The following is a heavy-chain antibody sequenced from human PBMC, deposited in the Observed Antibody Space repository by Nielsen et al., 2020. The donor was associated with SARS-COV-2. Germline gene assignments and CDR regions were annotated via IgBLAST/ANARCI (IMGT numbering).Heavy chain of an antibody. CDR2: IYYSGST. V-gene: IGHV4-31*03. CDR3: ARWLTGTGDY. Sequence: SETLSLTCTVSGGSISSGGYYWSWIRQHPGKGLEWIGCIYYSGSTYYNPSLKSRVTISVDTSKNQFSLKLSSVTAADTAVYYCARWLTGTGDYWGQGTLVTVSS. J-gene: IGHJ4*02. CDR1: GGSISSGGYY. D-gene: IGHD1-20*01.